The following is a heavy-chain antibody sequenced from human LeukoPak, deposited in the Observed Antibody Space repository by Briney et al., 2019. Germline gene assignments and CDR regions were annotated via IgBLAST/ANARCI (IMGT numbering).Heavy chain of an antibody. V-gene: IGHV4-59*08. Sequence: PSETLSLTCTVSGGSISGYYWSWIRQPPGKGLEWIGYIYYSGSTNYNPSLKSRVTISVDTSKNQFSLKLSSVTAADTAVYCCARLIQGSSDNFDYWGQGTLVTVSS. CDR1: GGSISGYY. D-gene: IGHD6-6*01. CDR3: ARLIQGSSDNFDY. J-gene: IGHJ4*02. CDR2: IYYSGST.